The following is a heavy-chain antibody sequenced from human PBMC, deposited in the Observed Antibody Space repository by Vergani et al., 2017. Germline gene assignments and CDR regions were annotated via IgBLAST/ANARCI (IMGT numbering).Heavy chain of an antibody. J-gene: IGHJ4*02. D-gene: IGHD3-16*01. V-gene: IGHV3-30*02. CDR3: AKHFSGWGIDY. Sequence: QVQLVESGGGVVQRGGSLRLSCATSGFTLSNYDMQWIRQGPGKGLEFVAFIQFDGSNQYYADSVKGRFTLSRDFSKNTLYLQMNSLRTDDTATYYCAKHFSGWGIDYWCQGTKVIASS. CDR2: IQFDGSNQ. CDR1: GFTLSNYD.